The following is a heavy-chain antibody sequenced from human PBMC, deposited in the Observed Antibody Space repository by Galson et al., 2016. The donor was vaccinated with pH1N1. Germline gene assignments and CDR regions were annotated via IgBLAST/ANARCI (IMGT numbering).Heavy chain of an antibody. D-gene: IGHD3-10*01. Sequence: SMRLSCEASGFAFDDFAMHWVRHVPGTGLEWVSGISWNSNSIGYADCLKGRFTISRDIAKQSLFLQMNSLRVEDTALYYCAKGAGRYYVGSGSFTYWGQGTQVTVSS. J-gene: IGHJ4*02. CDR3: AKGAGRYYVGSGSFTY. CDR1: GFAFDDFA. V-gene: IGHV3-9*01. CDR2: ISWNSNSI.